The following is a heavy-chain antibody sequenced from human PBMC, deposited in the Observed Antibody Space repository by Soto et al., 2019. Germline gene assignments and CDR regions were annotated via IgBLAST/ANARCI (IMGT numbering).Heavy chain of an antibody. CDR1: GYTFTSYG. V-gene: IGHV1-18*01. J-gene: IGHJ4*02. D-gene: IGHD3-3*01. CDR3: ARGWYYDFWRGYQPRYYFDY. CDR2: ISAYNGNT. Sequence: ASVKVSCKASGYTFTSYGISWVRQAPGQGLEWMGWISAYNGNTNYAQKLQGRVTMTTDTSTSTAYMELRSLRSDDTAVYYCARGWYYDFWRGYQPRYYFDYWGQGTLVTVSS.